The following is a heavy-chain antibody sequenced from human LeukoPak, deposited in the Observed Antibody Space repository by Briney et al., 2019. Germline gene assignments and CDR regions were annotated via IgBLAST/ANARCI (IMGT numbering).Heavy chain of an antibody. V-gene: IGHV3-48*03. CDR3: ARDNSWYSSGWYFDY. Sequence: GGSLRLSCAASGFTFSSYEMNWVRQAPGKGLEWVSYISSSGSTIYYADSVKGRFTISRDNAKNSLYLQMNSLRAEDTADYYCARDNSWYSSGWYFDYWGQGTLVTVSS. J-gene: IGHJ4*02. CDR1: GFTFSSYE. CDR2: ISSSGSTI. D-gene: IGHD6-19*01.